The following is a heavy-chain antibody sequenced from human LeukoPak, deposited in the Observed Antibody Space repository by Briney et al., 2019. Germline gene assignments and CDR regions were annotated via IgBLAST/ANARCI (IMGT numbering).Heavy chain of an antibody. CDR1: GGSISSSNYY. CDR3: MRRDTGWNYSDY. D-gene: IGHD6-19*01. V-gene: IGHV4-39*01. CDR2: IYYSGST. J-gene: IGHJ4*02. Sequence: SETLSLTCSVSGGSISSSNYYWVWIRRPPGKGLEWIGTIYYSGSTYYNPSLKRRVTISVDTSKNQFSLNLKSVTAADTAVYYCMRRDTGWNYSDYWGQGILVTVSS.